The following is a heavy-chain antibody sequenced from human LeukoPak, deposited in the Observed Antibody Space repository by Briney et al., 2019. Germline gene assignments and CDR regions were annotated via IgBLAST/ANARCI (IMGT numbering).Heavy chain of an antibody. CDR3: AKLDSSGWSPPFDY. CDR1: GFTFSSYA. CDR2: MSHDGSNK. V-gene: IGHV3-30*18. D-gene: IGHD6-19*01. Sequence: SGGSLRLSCAASGFTFSSYAMHWVRQAPGKGLEWVAVMSHDGSNKYYGDSVKGRFTISRDNSKNTLYLQMNSLRAEDTAVYYCAKLDSSGWSPPFDYWGQGTLVTVSS. J-gene: IGHJ4*02.